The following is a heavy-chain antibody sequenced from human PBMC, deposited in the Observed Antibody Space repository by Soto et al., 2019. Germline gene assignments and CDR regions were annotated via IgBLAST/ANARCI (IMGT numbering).Heavy chain of an antibody. V-gene: IGHV1-46*01. CDR3: ALPKNTLGSYNF. CDR2: INPNGGST. D-gene: IGHD6-19*01. J-gene: IGHJ4*01. CDR1: GYTFTNYH. Sequence: QVPVAQSGAEVKKPGASVKVSCKTSGYTFTNYHVHWVRQAPGQRLEWLGAINPNGGSTPYAQHLQSRVSLTSYSSTVTVDMAMCSLRPDDSAGYCSALPKNTLGSYNFLGQGTLVTV.